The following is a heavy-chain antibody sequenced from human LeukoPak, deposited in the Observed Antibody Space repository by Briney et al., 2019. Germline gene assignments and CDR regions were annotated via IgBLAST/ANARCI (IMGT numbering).Heavy chain of an antibody. Sequence: GGSLRLSCVASGFPFSSYWMTWVRQAPGKGLEWVANIKQDGSKKSYVDSVKGRFTISRDNAENSLYLQMNSLRAEDTAVYYCARDRTGYSGYGFDYWGQGTLVTVSS. CDR3: ARDRTGYSGYGFDY. V-gene: IGHV3-7*01. J-gene: IGHJ4*02. D-gene: IGHD5-12*01. CDR1: GFPFSSYW. CDR2: IKQDGSKK.